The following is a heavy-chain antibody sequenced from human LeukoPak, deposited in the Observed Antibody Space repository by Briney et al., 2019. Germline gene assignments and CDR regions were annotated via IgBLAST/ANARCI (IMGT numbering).Heavy chain of an antibody. V-gene: IGHV4-39*07. CDR2: IYYSGNT. D-gene: IGHD6-13*01. CDR3: ARDRSSWRNYYYYYYMDV. J-gene: IGHJ6*03. CDR1: GDSISTSNSY. Sequence: SETLSLTCTVSGDSISTSNSYWGWIRQPPGKGLEWIGSIYYSGNTYYNASLKSRVTISVDTSKNQFSLKLSSVTAADTAVYYCARDRSSWRNYYYYYYMDVWGKGTTVTVSS.